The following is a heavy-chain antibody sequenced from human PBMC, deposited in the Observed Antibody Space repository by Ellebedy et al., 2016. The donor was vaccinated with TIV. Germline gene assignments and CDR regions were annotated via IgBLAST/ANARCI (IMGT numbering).Heavy chain of an antibody. CDR1: GFTFSSYA. CDR2: NGVGGGST. Sequence: GESLKISCAASGFTFSSYAMNWVRQAPGKGLEWVAGNGVGGGSTSYADSVKGRFTVSSDPSRSTLFLQMTSLRAEDTAVYYCTSPAVGHTTGCCRYYFDYWGLGTLVTVSS. J-gene: IGHJ4*02. CDR3: TSPAVGHTTGCCRYYFDY. D-gene: IGHD1-1*01. V-gene: IGHV3-23*01.